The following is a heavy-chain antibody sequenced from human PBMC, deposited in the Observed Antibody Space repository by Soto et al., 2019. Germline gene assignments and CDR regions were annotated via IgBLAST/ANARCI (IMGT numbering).Heavy chain of an antibody. CDR2: IWYDGSNI. J-gene: IGHJ4*02. CDR1: GFTFSRYG. CDR3: ARDREQWLVGYSFDY. Sequence: QVQLVESGGGVVQPGRSLRLSCAASGFTFSRYGMHWVSQAPGRGLEWVAVIWYDGSNIYYADSVKGRFTISRDNSKDTLDLQMNSLRAEDTGVYYCARDREQWLVGYSFDYWGQGTLVTVSS. V-gene: IGHV3-33*01. D-gene: IGHD6-19*01.